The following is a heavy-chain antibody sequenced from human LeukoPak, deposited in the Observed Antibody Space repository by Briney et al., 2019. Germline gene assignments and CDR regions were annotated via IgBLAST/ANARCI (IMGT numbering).Heavy chain of an antibody. J-gene: IGHJ4*02. CDR3: AKLPKRPHYDFWSGWTYFDY. Sequence: PGGSLRLSCAASGFTFSSYSMNWVRQAPGKGLEWVSYISSSSSTIYYADSVKGRFTISRDNSKNTLYLQMNSLRAEDTAVYYCAKLPKRPHYDFWSGWTYFDYWGQGTLVTVSS. V-gene: IGHV3-48*01. CDR2: ISSSSSTI. D-gene: IGHD3-3*01. CDR1: GFTFSSYS.